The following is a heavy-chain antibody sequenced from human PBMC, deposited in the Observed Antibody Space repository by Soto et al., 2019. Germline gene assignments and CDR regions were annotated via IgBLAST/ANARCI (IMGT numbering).Heavy chain of an antibody. J-gene: IGHJ4*02. Sequence: GGSLRLSCGASGFTFYDYAMHWVRQAPGKGLEWVSGISWNSGSIGYADSVKGRFTTSRDNAKNSLYLQMNSLRAEDTALYYCAKASAIVPTTYFDYWGQGTQVTVSS. CDR2: ISWNSGSI. CDR1: GFTFYDYA. V-gene: IGHV3-9*01. D-gene: IGHD2-2*01. CDR3: AKASAIVPTTYFDY.